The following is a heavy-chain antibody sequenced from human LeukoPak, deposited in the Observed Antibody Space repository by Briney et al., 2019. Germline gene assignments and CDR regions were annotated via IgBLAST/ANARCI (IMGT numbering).Heavy chain of an antibody. V-gene: IGHV3-21*01. J-gene: IGHJ4*02. CDR2: ISSSSSYI. CDR1: GFTFGSYS. Sequence: PGGSLRLSCAASGFTFGSYSMNWVRQAPGKGLEWVSSISSSSSYIYYADSVKGRFTISRDNAKNSLYLQMNSLRAEDTAVYYCASGTSLYRVSYYFDYWGQGTLVTVSS. D-gene: IGHD2/OR15-2a*01. CDR3: ASGTSLYRVSYYFDY.